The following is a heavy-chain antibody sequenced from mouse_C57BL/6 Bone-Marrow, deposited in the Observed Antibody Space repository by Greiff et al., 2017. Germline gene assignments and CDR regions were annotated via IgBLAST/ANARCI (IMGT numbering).Heavy chain of an antibody. Sequence: VQLQQSGPELVKPGASVKISCKASGYAFSSSWMNWVKQRPGKGLEWIGRIYPGDGDTNYNGKFKGKATLTADKSSSTAYMQLSSLTSEDSAVYFCAREGLLRFYWYFDVWGTGTTVTVSS. D-gene: IGHD1-1*01. CDR1: GYAFSSSW. V-gene: IGHV1-82*01. CDR2: IYPGDGDT. CDR3: AREGLLRFYWYFDV. J-gene: IGHJ1*03.